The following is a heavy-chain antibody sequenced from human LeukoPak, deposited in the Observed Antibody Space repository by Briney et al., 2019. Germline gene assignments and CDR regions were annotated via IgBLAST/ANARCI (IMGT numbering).Heavy chain of an antibody. V-gene: IGHV4-59*01. CDR1: GGSISSYY. Sequence: PSETLSLTCTVSGGSISSYYWSWIRQPPGKGLEWIGYIYYSGSTNYNPSLKSRVTISVDTAKNQLSLKLRSATAADTAVYYCARSYYGSGNYLAIYYYYMDVWGKGTTVTVSS. CDR2: IYYSGST. J-gene: IGHJ6*03. D-gene: IGHD3-10*01. CDR3: ARSYYGSGNYLAIYYYYMDV.